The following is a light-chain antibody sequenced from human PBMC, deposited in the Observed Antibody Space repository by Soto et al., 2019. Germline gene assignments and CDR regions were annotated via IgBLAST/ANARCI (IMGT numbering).Light chain of an antibody. J-gene: IGKJ2*01. CDR2: GAS. Sequence: EVVLTQSPGTLSLSPGERATLSCRPSRRISSDYLACYQQQPGQAPRLLIYGASRRATDIPDRFTGSGSGTDFTLIISRLEPEDFAVYYCLQFGNSPLTFGQGTRLEIK. V-gene: IGKV3-20*01. CDR1: RRISSDY. CDR3: LQFGNSPLT.